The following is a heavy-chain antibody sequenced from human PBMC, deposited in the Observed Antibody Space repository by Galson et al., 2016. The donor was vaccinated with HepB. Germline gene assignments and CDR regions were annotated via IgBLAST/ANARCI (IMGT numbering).Heavy chain of an antibody. CDR3: AKDYTLYLTTVTQITDH. CDR1: GFSISIYS. J-gene: IGHJ4*02. CDR2: IRGSGTGT. D-gene: IGHD4-11*01. V-gene: IGHV3-23*01. Sequence: SLRLSCAASGFSISIYSMNWVRQAPGKGLEWVSAIRGSGTGTSYTDSVKGRFTISRDNSKNTLYLQMNSLRAEDTAVYYCAKDYTLYLTTVTQITDHWGQGTLVTVSS.